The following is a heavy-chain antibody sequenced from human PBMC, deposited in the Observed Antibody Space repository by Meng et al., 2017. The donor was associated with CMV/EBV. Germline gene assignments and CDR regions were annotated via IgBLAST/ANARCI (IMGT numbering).Heavy chain of an antibody. CDR2: INHSGST. CDR3: ARGSRRLPRFNWFDP. V-gene: IGHV4-34*01. J-gene: IGHJ5*02. Sequence: QGPLQQLGAGLLKPSGTLSLTCAVYGGSFRCYYWSWIRQPPGKGLEWIGEINHSGSTNYNPSLKSRVTISVDTSKNQFSLKLSSVTAADTAVYYCARGSRRLPRFNWFDPWGQGTLVTVSS. D-gene: IGHD3-3*01. CDR1: GGSFRCYY.